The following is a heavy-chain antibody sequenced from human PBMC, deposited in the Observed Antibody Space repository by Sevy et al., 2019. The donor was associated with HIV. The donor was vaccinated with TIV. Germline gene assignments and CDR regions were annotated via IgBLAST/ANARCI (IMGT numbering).Heavy chain of an antibody. CDR3: AREITIFGVGGTFYGMDV. Sequence: LSLTCTVSGGSISSGGYYWSWIRQHPGKGLEWIGYIYYSGSTYYNPSLKSRVTISVDTSKNQFSLKLSSVTAADTAVYYCAREITIFGVGGTFYGMDVWGQGTTVTVSS. V-gene: IGHV4-31*03. CDR1: GGSISSGGYY. J-gene: IGHJ6*02. D-gene: IGHD3-3*01. CDR2: IYYSGST.